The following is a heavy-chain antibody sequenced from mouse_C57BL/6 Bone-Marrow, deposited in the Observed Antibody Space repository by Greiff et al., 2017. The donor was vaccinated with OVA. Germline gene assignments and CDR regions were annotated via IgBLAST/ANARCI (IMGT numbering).Heavy chain of an antibody. CDR2: IDPSDSET. CDR3: ARCPQLRLQAMDY. CDR1: GYTFTSYW. J-gene: IGHJ4*01. V-gene: IGHV1-52*01. D-gene: IGHD3-2*02. Sequence: QVQLQQPGAELVRPGSSVKLSCKASGYTFTSYWMHWVKQRPIQGLEWIGNIDPSDSETHYNQKFKDKATLTVDKSSSTAYMQLSSLTSEDSAVYYCARCPQLRLQAMDYWGQGTSVTVSS.